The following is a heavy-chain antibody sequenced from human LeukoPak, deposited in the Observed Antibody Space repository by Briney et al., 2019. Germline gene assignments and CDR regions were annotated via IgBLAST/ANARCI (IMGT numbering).Heavy chain of an antibody. CDR1: GYSISSGYY. J-gene: IGHJ4*01. D-gene: IGHD3-10*01. CDR2: IYHSGST. V-gene: IGHV4-38-2*01. Sequence: PSETLSLTSAVSGYSISSGYYWGWIRQPPGKGLEWIGSIYHSGSTYYNPSLKSRVTISVDTSKNQFSLKLSSVTAAHTAVYYRATLAGSFGELGAGEFDYWGPGTLVTVSS. CDR3: ATLAGSFGELGAGEFDY.